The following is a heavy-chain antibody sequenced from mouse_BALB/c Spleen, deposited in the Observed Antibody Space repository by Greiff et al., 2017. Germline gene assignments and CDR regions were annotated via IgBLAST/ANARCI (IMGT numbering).Heavy chain of an antibody. D-gene: IGHD1-1*01. Sequence: VQLQQSGPELVKPGASVKISCKASGYAFSSSWMNWVKQRPGQGLEWIGRIYPGDGDSNYNGKFKGKATLTADKSSSAAYMQLSSLTSVDSAVYFCARSGYYGSYYFDYWGQGTTLTVSS. J-gene: IGHJ2*01. V-gene: IGHV1-82*01. CDR1: GYAFSSSW. CDR3: ARSGYYGSYYFDY. CDR2: IYPGDGDS.